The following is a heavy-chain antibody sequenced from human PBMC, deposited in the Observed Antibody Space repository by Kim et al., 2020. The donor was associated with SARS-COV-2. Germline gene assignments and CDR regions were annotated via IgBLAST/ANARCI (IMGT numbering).Heavy chain of an antibody. J-gene: IGHJ2*01. CDR2: IYYNGVT. Sequence: SETLSLTCSVTGGSISNYYWSWIRQPPGKGLEWIGFIYYNGVTKYNPSLKSRVTISVDTSKNQFSLKLTSVTAADMAVYYCARGVFFFGSGSKPLYWSFDHWGRGTLHSVSS. D-gene: IGHD3-10*01. CDR3: ARGVFFFGSGSKPLYWSFDH. V-gene: IGHV4-59*01. CDR1: GGSISNYY.